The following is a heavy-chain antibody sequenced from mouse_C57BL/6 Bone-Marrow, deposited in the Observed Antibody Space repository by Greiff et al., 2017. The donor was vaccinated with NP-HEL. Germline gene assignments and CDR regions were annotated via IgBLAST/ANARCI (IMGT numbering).Heavy chain of an antibody. CDR1: GYTFTSYW. CDR2: IDPSDSYT. J-gene: IGHJ4*01. D-gene: IGHD2-4*01. V-gene: IGHV1-69*01. Sequence: QVQLQQPGAELVMPGASVKLSCKASGYTFTSYWMHWVKQRPGQGLEWIGEIDPSDSYTNYNQKFKGKSTLTVDKSSSTAYMQLSSLTSEDSAVYYCARTYDYDPGMDYGGQGTSVTVSS. CDR3: ARTYDYDPGMDY.